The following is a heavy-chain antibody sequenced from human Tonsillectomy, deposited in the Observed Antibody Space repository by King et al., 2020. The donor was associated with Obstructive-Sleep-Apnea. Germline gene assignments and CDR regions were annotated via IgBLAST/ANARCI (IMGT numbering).Heavy chain of an antibody. CDR2: IVPMFDTA. Sequence: VQLVESGAEVKKPGSSVKVSCKASGGTFSRNVISWVRQAPGQGLEWMGGIVPMFDTANYAQKFQGRVTITADESTSTAYMELSSLRSEDTAVYYCARDPLVFHIVVVTATPAAFDIWGQGTMVTVSS. D-gene: IGHD2-21*02. J-gene: IGHJ3*02. CDR3: ARDPLVFHIVVVTATPAAFDI. CDR1: GGTFSRNV. V-gene: IGHV1-69*01.